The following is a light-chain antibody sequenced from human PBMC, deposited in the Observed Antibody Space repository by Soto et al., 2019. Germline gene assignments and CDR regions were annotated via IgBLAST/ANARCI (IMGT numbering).Light chain of an antibody. V-gene: IGKV1-5*01. CDR1: QSVSRW. CDR3: QQYSSYSLPT. Sequence: DIQMTQSPSILSASVGDSVTITCRASQSVSRWLAWYQQKPGKAPKLLIYDASSLNSGVPSRFSGSQSGTEFTLTITRLLPDDFPTYFCQQYSSYSLPTFGGGTRVDIK. J-gene: IGKJ4*01. CDR2: DAS.